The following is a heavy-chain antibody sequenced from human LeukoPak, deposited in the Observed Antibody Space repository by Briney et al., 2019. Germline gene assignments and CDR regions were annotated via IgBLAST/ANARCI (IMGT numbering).Heavy chain of an antibody. CDR3: ARGGDYYGSGPGGGY. CDR2: MNPNSGNT. CDR1: GYTFTGYY. D-gene: IGHD3-10*01. J-gene: IGHJ4*02. V-gene: IGHV1-8*02. Sequence: GASVKVSCKASGYTFTGYYMHWVRQATGQGLEWMGWMNPNSGNTGYARKFQGRVTMTRNTSISTAYMELSSLRSEDTAVYYCARGGDYYGSGPGGGYWGQGTLVTVSS.